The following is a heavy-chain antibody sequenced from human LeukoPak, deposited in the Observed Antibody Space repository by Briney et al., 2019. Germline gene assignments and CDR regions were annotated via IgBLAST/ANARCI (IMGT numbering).Heavy chain of an antibody. Sequence: ASVKVSCKASGYTFTGYYLHWVRQAPGQGLEWMGCVNPNSGDTNYAQKFQGSVTMTRDTSISTVYMELSRLRSDDTAVYYCARALIAARPDYWGQGTLVTVSS. CDR3: ARALIAARPDY. V-gene: IGHV1-2*02. D-gene: IGHD6-6*01. J-gene: IGHJ4*02. CDR1: GYTFTGYY. CDR2: VNPNSGDT.